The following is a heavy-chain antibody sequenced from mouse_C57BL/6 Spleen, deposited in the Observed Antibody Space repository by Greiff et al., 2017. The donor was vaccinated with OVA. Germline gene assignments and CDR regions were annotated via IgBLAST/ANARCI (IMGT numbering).Heavy chain of an antibody. V-gene: IGHV1-82*01. CDR3: ARVDDDAKDY. J-gene: IGHJ2*02. D-gene: IGHD2-4*01. CDR2: IDPGDGDT. CDR1: GYAFSSSW. Sequence: VQLHQSGPELVKPGASVKISCKASGYAFSSSWMNWVKQRPGQGLEWIGRIDPGDGDTKYNGKFKGKATLTADKSSSTAYMQLSSLTSEDYAVYFCARVDDDAKDYWGQGTSLTVSS.